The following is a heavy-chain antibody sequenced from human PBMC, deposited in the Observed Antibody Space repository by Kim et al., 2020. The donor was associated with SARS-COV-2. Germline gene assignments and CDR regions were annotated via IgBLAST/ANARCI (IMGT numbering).Heavy chain of an antibody. CDR2: INPNSGGT. Sequence: ASVKVSCKASGYTFTGYYMHWVRQAPGQGLEWMGWINPNSGGTNYAQKFQGRVTMTRDTSISTAYMELSRLRSDDTAVYYCARPITIFGVAGGMDVWGQGTTVTVSS. V-gene: IGHV1-2*02. J-gene: IGHJ6*02. D-gene: IGHD3-3*01. CDR3: ARPITIFGVAGGMDV. CDR1: GYTFTGYY.